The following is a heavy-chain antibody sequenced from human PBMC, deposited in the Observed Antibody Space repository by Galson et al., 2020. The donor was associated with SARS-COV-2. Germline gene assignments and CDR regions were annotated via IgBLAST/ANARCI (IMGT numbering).Heavy chain of an antibody. Sequence: ASETLSLTCTAPSCPISSSNYYWGSISQPPGKGREWIGSIYYSGSTYYNPSLESRVTISIATSNNQFSLKLSSVTAADTAVYYCARGFDYCGQGTLVTVSS. CDR1: SCPISSSNYY. CDR2: IYYSGST. CDR3: ARGFDY. V-gene: IGHV4-39*07. J-gene: IGHJ4*02.